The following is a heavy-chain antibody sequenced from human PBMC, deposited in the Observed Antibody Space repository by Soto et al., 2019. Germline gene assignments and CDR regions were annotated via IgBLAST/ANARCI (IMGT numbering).Heavy chain of an antibody. Sequence: SETLSLTCTVSGGSISSYYWSWIRQPPGKGLEWIGYMYHSGSTYYNPSLKSRVTISIDRSKNQFSLKLSSVTPEDTAVYYCARVQHPAYFDYWGQGTPVT. CDR1: GGSISSYY. CDR3: ARVQHPAYFDY. D-gene: IGHD3-10*01. J-gene: IGHJ4*02. CDR2: MYHSGST. V-gene: IGHV4-59*04.